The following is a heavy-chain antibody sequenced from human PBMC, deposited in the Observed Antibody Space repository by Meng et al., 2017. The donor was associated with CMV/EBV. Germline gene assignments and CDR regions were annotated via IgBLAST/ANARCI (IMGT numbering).Heavy chain of an antibody. Sequence: GESLKISCAASGFTFSSYAMHWVRQAPGKGLEWVAVISYDGSNKYYADSVKGRFTISRDNSKNTLYLQMNSLTAEDTAVYYCARGKVPAAMGPYYYYGMDVWGQGTTVTVSS. J-gene: IGHJ6*02. CDR1: GFTFSSYA. CDR3: ARGKVPAAMGPYYYYGMDV. V-gene: IGHV3-30-3*01. D-gene: IGHD2-2*01. CDR2: ISYDGSNK.